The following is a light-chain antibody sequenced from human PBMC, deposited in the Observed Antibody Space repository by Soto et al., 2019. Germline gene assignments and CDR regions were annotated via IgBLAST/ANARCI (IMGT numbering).Light chain of an antibody. J-gene: IGKJ4*02. V-gene: IGKV1-5*03. CDR2: NAS. CDR3: QQYDSHSAT. Sequence: IYRTQRPATLSDSPADRVTIAGRASQGISSWLDWYQQKPGKAPKLLIYNASSLESGVPSRFSGSGSGTEFTLTISSLQPDDFATYYCQQYDSHSATFGGGPKVDIK. CDR1: QGISSW.